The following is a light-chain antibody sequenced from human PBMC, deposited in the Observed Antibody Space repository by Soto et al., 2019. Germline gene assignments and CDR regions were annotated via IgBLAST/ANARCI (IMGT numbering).Light chain of an antibody. J-gene: IGKJ5*01. CDR2: LGS. CDR3: MQSLQDVT. V-gene: IGKV2-28*01. CDR1: QSLLYTNGYNY. Sequence: IVMIQSPLSLPVTPGEAASISCRPSQSLLYTNGYNYLDWYLQKPVQSPQLLIYLGSNRAPGVPDRFSGSGSGTDFKLKISRVEAEDVGVYYCMQSLQDVTFGQGTRLEIQ.